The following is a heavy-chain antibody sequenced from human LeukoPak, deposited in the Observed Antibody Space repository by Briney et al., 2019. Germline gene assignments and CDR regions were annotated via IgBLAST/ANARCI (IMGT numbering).Heavy chain of an antibody. CDR2: ISYDGSNK. V-gene: IGHV3-30-3*01. D-gene: IGHD2-15*01. J-gene: IGHJ6*03. Sequence: PGRSLRLSCAASGFTFSSYAMHWVRQAPGKGLEWVAVISYDGSNKYYADSVKGRFTISRDNSKNTLYLQMNSLRAEDTAVYYCARPPLLCSGGSCIPYYYYYMDVWGKGTTVTVSS. CDR3: ARPPLLCSGGSCIPYYYYYMDV. CDR1: GFTFSSYA.